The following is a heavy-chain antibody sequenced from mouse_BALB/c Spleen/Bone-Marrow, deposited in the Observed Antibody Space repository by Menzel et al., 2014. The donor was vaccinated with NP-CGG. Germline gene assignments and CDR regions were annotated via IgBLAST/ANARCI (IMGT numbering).Heavy chain of an antibody. Sequence: QVQLQQSGAELMKLGASVKISCKATGYTFSNYWIEWVKQRPGHGLEWIGEILPGSGSSQYNEKFKGKATFTADTSSNTAYMQLSSLTSEDSAVYYCARGIRNYFDYWGQGTTLTVSS. CDR3: ARGIRNYFDY. J-gene: IGHJ2*01. V-gene: IGHV1-9*01. CDR1: GYTFSNYW. D-gene: IGHD3-2*02. CDR2: ILPGSGSS.